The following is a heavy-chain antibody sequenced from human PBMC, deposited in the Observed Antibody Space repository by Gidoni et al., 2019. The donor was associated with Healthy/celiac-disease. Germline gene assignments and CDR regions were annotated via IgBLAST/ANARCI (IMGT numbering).Heavy chain of an antibody. CDR1: GFTCSSYA. CDR3: ANGGSKWLTPFDY. Sequence: EVQLLESGGGWVQPGGSLRLSWAASGFTCSSYAMSWVRQAPGKGLEWVSAISGSGGSTYYADSVKGRFTISRDNSKNTLYLQMNSLRAEDTAVYYCANGGSKWLTPFDYWGQGTLVTVSS. CDR2: ISGSGGST. V-gene: IGHV3-23*01. J-gene: IGHJ4*02. D-gene: IGHD3-22*01.